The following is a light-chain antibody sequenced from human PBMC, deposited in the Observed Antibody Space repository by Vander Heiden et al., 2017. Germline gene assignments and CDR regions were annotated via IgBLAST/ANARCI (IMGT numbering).Light chain of an antibody. CDR3: QQYHSSLT. CDR2: NAS. Sequence: DIQMTQSPSTLSASVGDRVTVTCRASQSIHYYLAWFQQKPGKAPNLLISNASNLESGVPSRFSGSGSGTEFTLTITRLQPDDFATYFCQQYHSSLTFGQGTKLE. V-gene: IGKV1-5*01. CDR1: QSIHYY. J-gene: IGKJ1*01.